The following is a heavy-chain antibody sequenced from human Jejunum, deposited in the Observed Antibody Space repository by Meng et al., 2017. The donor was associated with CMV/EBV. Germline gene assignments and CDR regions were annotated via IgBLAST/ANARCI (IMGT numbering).Heavy chain of an antibody. CDR3: VRDQGLIATVVYFDN. J-gene: IGHJ4*02. V-gene: IGHV3-30*04. Sequence: GFRLSSYAMHWVRQATGKGLEWVAVTSYDGSKNSSADSVKGRFTISRDNSKNMLYLQMNGLRAEDTALYYCVRDQGLIATVVYFDNWGQGTLVTVSS. CDR1: GFRLSSYA. CDR2: TSYDGSKN. D-gene: IGHD6-13*01.